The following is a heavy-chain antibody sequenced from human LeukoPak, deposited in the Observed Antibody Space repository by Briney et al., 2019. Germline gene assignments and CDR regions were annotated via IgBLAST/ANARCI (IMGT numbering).Heavy chain of an antibody. D-gene: IGHD1-26*01. V-gene: IGHV1-46*01. CDR2: INPSGGIT. CDR3: ARGDGFGGSYYFGYPFDY. CDR1: GYTFTSYY. J-gene: IGHJ4*02. Sequence: ASVTVSCKASGYTFTSYYMHWVRQAPGQGREWMGVINPSGGITSYAQKFQGRVTMTSDTSTSTVYMELSSLRSEDTAVYYCARGDGFGGSYYFGYPFDYWGQGTLVTVSS.